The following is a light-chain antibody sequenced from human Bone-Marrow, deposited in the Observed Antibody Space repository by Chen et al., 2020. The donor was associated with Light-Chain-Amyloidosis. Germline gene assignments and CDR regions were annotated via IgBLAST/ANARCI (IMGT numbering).Light chain of an antibody. CDR1: IDDVGGYDY. CDR2: NVS. J-gene: IGLJ1*01. Sequence: QSALTQPRSVAGSPGQSVPTSCTGTIDDVGGYDYVSWYQQHPGTAPKLMISNVSERPSGVPDRFSGSKSGNTASLTISGLQAEDEADYYCCSYAGSYSYVCGIGTKVTVL. V-gene: IGLV2-11*01. CDR3: CSYAGSYSYV.